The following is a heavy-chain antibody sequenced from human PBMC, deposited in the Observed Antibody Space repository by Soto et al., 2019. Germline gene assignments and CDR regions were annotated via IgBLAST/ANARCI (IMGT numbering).Heavy chain of an antibody. D-gene: IGHD3-22*01. J-gene: IGHJ6*02. CDR1: GYTFTSYG. CDR2: ISAYNGNT. CDR3: ATAYYYDSSGYYMRESDYYGMDV. V-gene: IGHV1-18*01. Sequence: QVQLVQSGAEVKKPGASVKVSCKASGYTFTSYGISWVRQAPGQGLEWMGWISAYNGNTNYAQKLQGRVTMTTDTSTSTAYMELRSLRSDDTAVYYCATAYYYDSSGYYMRESDYYGMDVWGQGTTVTVSS.